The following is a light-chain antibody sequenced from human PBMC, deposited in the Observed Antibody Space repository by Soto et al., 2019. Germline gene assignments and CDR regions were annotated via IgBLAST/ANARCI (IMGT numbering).Light chain of an antibody. Sequence: QSALTQPPSASGSPGQSVTISCTGTSSDVGGYNYVSWYQHHPGKAPKLMIYEVTKRPSGVPDRFSGSKSGNSASLTVSGLQAEDEADYYCSSYAGRNTYVFGTGTKLTVL. CDR3: SSYAGRNTYV. V-gene: IGLV2-8*01. CDR1: SSDVGGYNY. CDR2: EVT. J-gene: IGLJ1*01.